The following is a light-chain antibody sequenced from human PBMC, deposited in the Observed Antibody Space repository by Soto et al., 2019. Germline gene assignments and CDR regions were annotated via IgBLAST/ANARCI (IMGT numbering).Light chain of an antibody. J-gene: IGKJ1*01. CDR3: QQYYSTRT. CDR2: WAS. Sequence: DIVMTQSPESLAVSLGERATINCKSSQSVLYSSNNKNYLAWYQQKPGQPPKLLIYWASTRESGVPDRFSGSGAGTDFTLTISSRQAEDVAVYYCQQYYSTRTFGQGTKVDSK. CDR1: QSVLYSSNNKNY. V-gene: IGKV4-1*01.